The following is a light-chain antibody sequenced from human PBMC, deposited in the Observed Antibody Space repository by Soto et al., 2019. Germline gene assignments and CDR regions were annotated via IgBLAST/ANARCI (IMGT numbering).Light chain of an antibody. CDR3: QQANSFTLT. CDR2: DAS. V-gene: IGKV1-12*01. CDR1: QGISSW. Sequence: DIQMTQSPSSVSASVGDRVTITCRASQGISSWLARYQQKPEKAPKLLTYDASSLQSVVPSRFSVCGSWTDFNLAISSLQPEYFATYYCQQANSFTLTFGGGTKVE. J-gene: IGKJ4*01.